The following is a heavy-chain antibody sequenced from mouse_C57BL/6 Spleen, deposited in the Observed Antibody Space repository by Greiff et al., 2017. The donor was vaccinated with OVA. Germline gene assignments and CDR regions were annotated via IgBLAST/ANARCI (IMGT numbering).Heavy chain of an antibody. CDR2: IYPGSGNT. CDR3: ARSAPGFDY. CDR1: GYSFTSYY. J-gene: IGHJ2*01. V-gene: IGHV1-66*01. Sequence: QVQLQQSGPELVKPGASVKISCKASGYSFTSYYIHWVKQRPGQGLEWIGWIYPGSGNTKYNEKFKGKATLTADTSSSTASMQLSSLTSEDSAVYYCARSAPGFDYWGQGTTLTVSS.